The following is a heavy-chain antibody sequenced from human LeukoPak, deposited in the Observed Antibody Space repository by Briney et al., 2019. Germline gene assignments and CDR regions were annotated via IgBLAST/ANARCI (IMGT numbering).Heavy chain of an antibody. CDR3: ARATSYSNYGMGV. J-gene: IGHJ6*02. V-gene: IGHV3-33*01. CDR2: IWYDGSKK. CDR1: GFTFSSYG. Sequence: GGSLRLSCAASGFTFSSYGFHWVRQAPGKGLEWVALIWYDGSKKYYADSVKGRFTISRDNSKNTLYLQMNSLRAEDTAVYYCARATSYSNYGMGVWGQGTTVTVSS. D-gene: IGHD6-13*01.